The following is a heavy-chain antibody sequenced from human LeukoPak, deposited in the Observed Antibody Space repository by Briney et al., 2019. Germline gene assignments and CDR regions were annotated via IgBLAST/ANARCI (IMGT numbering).Heavy chain of an antibody. V-gene: IGHV5-51*01. Sequence: GESLKISCKGSGYSFTSYWIGWVRQMPGKGLEWMGIIYPGDSDTRYGPSFQGQVTITADKSISTAYLQWSSLKASDTAMYYCARHVTAVAASLPELDYWGQGTLVTVSS. J-gene: IGHJ4*02. D-gene: IGHD6-19*01. CDR3: ARHVTAVAASLPELDY. CDR2: IYPGDSDT. CDR1: GYSFTSYW.